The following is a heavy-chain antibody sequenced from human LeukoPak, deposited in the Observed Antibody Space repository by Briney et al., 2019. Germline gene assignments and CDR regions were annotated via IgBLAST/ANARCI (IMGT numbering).Heavy chain of an antibody. CDR3: TRLKVGPTGDWFDP. Sequence: SETLSLTCAVSGASINSYYWSWIRQPPGKGLEWIGYIFHSGSRNCNPSLKSRVTISLDTSKNQFSLKLSSVTAADTAIYYCTRLKVGPTGDWFDPWGQGTLVTFSS. J-gene: IGHJ5*02. D-gene: IGHD1-26*01. CDR2: IFHSGSR. CDR1: GASINSYY. V-gene: IGHV4-59*01.